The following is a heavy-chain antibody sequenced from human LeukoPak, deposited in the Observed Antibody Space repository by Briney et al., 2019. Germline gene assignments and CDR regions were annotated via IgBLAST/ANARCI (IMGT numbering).Heavy chain of an antibody. CDR1: GYTFTSYG. CDR2: ISAYNGNT. Sequence: ASVKVSCKASGYTFTSYGISWVRQAPGQGLEWMGWISAYNGNTNYAQKLQGRVTMTTDTSTSTAYMELRSLRSDHTAVYYCARDPPLLVAAAEVYYYYYGMDVWGQGTTVTVSS. J-gene: IGHJ6*02. V-gene: IGHV1-18*01. CDR3: ARDPPLLVAAAEVYYYYYGMDV. D-gene: IGHD6-13*01.